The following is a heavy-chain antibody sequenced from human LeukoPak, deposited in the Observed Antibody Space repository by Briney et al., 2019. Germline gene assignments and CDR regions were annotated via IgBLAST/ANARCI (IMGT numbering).Heavy chain of an antibody. V-gene: IGHV4-61*02. CDR1: GGSISSGDYY. Sequence: SETLSLTCTVSGGSISSGDYYWSWIRQPAGKGLEWIGRIYTSGSTNYNPSLKSRVTISVDTSKNQFSMKLSSVTAADTAVYYCASSTGSGSYYPLFDYWGQGTLVTVSS. D-gene: IGHD3-10*01. J-gene: IGHJ4*02. CDR3: ASSTGSGSYYPLFDY. CDR2: IYTSGST.